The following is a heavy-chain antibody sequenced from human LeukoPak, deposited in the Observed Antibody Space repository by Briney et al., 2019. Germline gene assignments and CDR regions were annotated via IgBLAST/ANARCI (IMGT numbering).Heavy chain of an antibody. CDR3: ARHSGFSYGYAYYYYYMDV. CDR2: IYYSGST. D-gene: IGHD5-18*01. J-gene: IGHJ6*03. V-gene: IGHV4-39*01. CDR1: GGSISSSSYY. Sequence: SETLSLTCTVSGGSISSSSYYWGWIRQPPGKGLEWIGSIYYSGSTYYNPSLKSRVTISVDPSKNQFSLKLSSVTAADTAVYYCARHSGFSYGYAYYYYYMDVWGKGTTVTVSS.